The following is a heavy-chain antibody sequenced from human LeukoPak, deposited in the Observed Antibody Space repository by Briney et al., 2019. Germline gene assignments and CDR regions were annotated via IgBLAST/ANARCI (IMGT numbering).Heavy chain of an antibody. D-gene: IGHD3-3*02. CDR3: VREIIRLGQDDYFDY. CDR1: GFTFSSYS. J-gene: IGHJ4*02. CDR2: ISSSSSYI. V-gene: IGHV3-21*01. Sequence: GGSLRLSCAASGFTFSSYSMNWVRQAPGKGLEWVSSISSSSSYIYYADSVKGRFTISRDNAKNSLSLQMNSLRAEDTAVYYCVREIIRLGQDDYFDYWGQGTLVTVSS.